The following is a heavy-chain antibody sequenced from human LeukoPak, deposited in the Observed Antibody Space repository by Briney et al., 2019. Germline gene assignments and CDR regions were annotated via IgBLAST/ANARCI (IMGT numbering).Heavy chain of an antibody. D-gene: IGHD1-26*01. Sequence: SETLSLTCAVYGGSFSGYYWSWIRRPPGKGLEWIGEINHSGSTNYNPSLKSRVTISVDTSKNQFSLKLSSVTAADTAVYYCARQGGSYYSNFDYWGRGTLVTVSS. CDR1: GGSFSGYY. V-gene: IGHV4-34*01. CDR3: ARQGGSYYSNFDY. J-gene: IGHJ4*02. CDR2: INHSGST.